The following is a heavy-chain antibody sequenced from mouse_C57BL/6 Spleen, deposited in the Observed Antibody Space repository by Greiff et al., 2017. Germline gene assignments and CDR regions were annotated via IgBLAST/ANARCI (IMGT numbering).Heavy chain of an antibody. CDR1: GFTFSDYG. D-gene: IGHD2-4*01. J-gene: IGHJ4*01. Sequence: EVKLMESGGGLVKPGGSLKLSCAASGFTFSDYGMHWVRQAPGKGLEWVAYISSGSSTIYYADTVKGRFTISRDNARNTLYLQMSSLKSEDTAMYYCTRDRGYDYDNAMDYWGQGTSVTVSS. CDR2: ISSGSSTI. V-gene: IGHV5-17*03. CDR3: TRDRGYDYDNAMDY.